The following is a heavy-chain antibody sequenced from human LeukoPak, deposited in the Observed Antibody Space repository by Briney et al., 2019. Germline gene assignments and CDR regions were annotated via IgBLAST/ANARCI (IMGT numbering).Heavy chain of an antibody. J-gene: IGHJ3*02. V-gene: IGHV3-49*04. CDR2: VRSKAYGGTT. CDR1: GFTFGDYV. D-gene: IGHD3-22*01. CDR3: TRRYNYDSSGYYYVRDAFDI. Sequence: GGSLRLSCTASGFTFGDYVMSWVRQAPGKGLEWVGFVRSKAYGGTTKNAASVKGRFTISRDDSRSIAYLQMNSLKTEDTAVYYCTRRYNYDSSGYYYVRDAFDIWGQGTMVTVSS.